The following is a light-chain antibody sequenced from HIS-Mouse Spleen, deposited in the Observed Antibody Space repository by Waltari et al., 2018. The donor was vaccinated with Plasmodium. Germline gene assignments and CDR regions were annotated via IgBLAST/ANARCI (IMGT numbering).Light chain of an antibody. J-gene: IGLJ3*02. CDR3: YSTDSSGNHRV. V-gene: IGLV3-10*01. CDR2: EDS. CDR1: ALPKKY. Sequence: SYELTQLPSVSVSPVQTAWITSSGHALPKKYAYWYQQKSGQAPVLVIYEDSKRPYGIPERFSGSSSGTKATLTISGAQVEDEADYYCYSTDSSGNHRVFGGGTKLTVL.